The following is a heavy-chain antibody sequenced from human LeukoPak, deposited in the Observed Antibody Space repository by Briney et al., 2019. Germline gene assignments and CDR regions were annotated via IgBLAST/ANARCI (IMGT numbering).Heavy chain of an antibody. CDR1: GGSISSYY. D-gene: IGHD2-15*01. CDR3: ARWFRGGSYYWFDP. Sequence: SETLSLTCTVSGGSISSYYWSWIRQPPGKGLEWIGYIYYSGSTNYNPSLKSRVTISVDTSKNQSSLKLSSVTAADTAVYYCARWFRGGSYYWFDPWGQGTLVTVSS. V-gene: IGHV4-59*01. J-gene: IGHJ5*02. CDR2: IYYSGST.